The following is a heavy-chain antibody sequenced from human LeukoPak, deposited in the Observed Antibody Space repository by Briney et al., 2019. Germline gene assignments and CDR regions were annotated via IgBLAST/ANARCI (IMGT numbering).Heavy chain of an antibody. CDR1: GFSVTNNY. CDR3: VKGGRNNWNPPGIDY. CDR2: FYVGGAT. J-gene: IGHJ4*02. Sequence: GGSLRLSCAVSGFSVTNNYMSWVRQAPGKGLEWVSVFYVGGATYYADSVKGRSTISRDNSKNTLYLQMNSLRAEDTAVYYCVKGGRNNWNPPGIDYWGQGTLVTVSS. V-gene: IGHV3-53*05. D-gene: IGHD1-20*01.